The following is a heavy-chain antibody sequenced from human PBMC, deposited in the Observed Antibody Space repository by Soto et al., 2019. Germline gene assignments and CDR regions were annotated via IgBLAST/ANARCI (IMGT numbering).Heavy chain of an antibody. CDR1: GGSISSGSFY. CDR2: ISDSGSS. J-gene: IGHJ4*02. D-gene: IGHD3-9*01. V-gene: IGHV4-31*03. Sequence: QVQLQESGPGLVKPSQTLTLTCTVSGGSISSGSFYWSWIRQHPGKGLEWIGHISDSGSSYYNPSLESRITISVDTSNNQFSLQLSAVTAADTAVYFCARTTFYDIFTAYYSLFDYWGQGTLVTVSS. CDR3: ARTTFYDIFTAYYSLFDY.